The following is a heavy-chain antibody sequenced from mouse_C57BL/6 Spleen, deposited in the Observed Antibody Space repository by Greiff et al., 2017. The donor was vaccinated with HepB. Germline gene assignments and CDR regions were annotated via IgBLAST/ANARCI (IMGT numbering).Heavy chain of an antibody. CDR2: INPNYGTT. CDR3: ARWGMVTKEGYYFDY. Sequence: LVESGPELVKPGASVKISCKASGYSFTDYNMNWVKQSNGKSLEWIGVINPNYGTTSYNQKFKGKATLTVDQSSSTAYMQLNSLTSEDSAVYYCARWGMVTKEGYYFDYWGQGTTLTVSS. CDR1: GYSFTDYN. V-gene: IGHV1-39*01. D-gene: IGHD2-2*01. J-gene: IGHJ2*01.